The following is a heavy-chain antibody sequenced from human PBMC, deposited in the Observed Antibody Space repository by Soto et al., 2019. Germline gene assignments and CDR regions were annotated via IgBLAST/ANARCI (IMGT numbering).Heavy chain of an antibody. CDR2: IYYSGST. CDR1: GGSISSGGYY. J-gene: IGHJ4*02. V-gene: IGHV4-31*03. CDR3: ARITAFFYYFDF. Sequence: QVQLQESGPGLVKPSQTLSLTCTVSGGSISSGGYYWSWIRQRPGKGLEWIGYIYYSGSTYYNPSLKSRVTISIDTSKNQFSLNLNSLTAADTAVYYCARITAFFYYFDFWGQGTLVTVS.